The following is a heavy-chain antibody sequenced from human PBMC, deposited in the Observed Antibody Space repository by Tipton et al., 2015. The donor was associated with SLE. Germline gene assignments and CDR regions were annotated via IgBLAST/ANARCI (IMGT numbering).Heavy chain of an antibody. Sequence: TLSLTCTVSGGSLRSGDYYWSWIRQHPGKGLEWIGYIHDSGATFYNPSLRSRSAISVDTSQNQFSLRLTSATAADTAIYYCARHPGASFDFWGQGILATVSS. CDR1: GGSLRSGDYY. CDR3: ARHPGASFDF. CDR2: IHDSGAT. V-gene: IGHV4-31*03. J-gene: IGHJ4*02.